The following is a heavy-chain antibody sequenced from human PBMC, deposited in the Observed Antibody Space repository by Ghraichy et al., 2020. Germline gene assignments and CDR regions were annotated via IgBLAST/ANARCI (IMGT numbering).Heavy chain of an antibody. CDR1: GFTFSSYW. J-gene: IGHJ2*01. Sequence: GGSLRLSCAASGFTFSSYWMHWVRQAPGKGLVWVSRINSDGISTSYADSVKGRFTISRDNAKNTLYLQMNSLRTEDTAVYYCARSVRPGNWYFDLWGCGTLVTVSS. V-gene: IGHV3-74*01. D-gene: IGHD5/OR15-5a*01. CDR2: INSDGIST. CDR3: ARSVRPGNWYFDL.